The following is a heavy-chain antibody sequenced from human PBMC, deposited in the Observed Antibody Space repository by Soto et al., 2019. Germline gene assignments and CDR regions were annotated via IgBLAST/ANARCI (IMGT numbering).Heavy chain of an antibody. Sequence: GGSLRLSCAASGITLSSYAMSWVRQAPGKGLEWVANIKQDGSEKYYVDSVKGRFTISRDNAKNSLYLQMNSLRAEDTAVYYCARLVRYYDRSGYVDYWGQGTLVPVS. CDR2: IKQDGSEK. D-gene: IGHD3-22*01. V-gene: IGHV3-7*01. CDR3: ARLVRYYDRSGYVDY. CDR1: GITLSSYA. J-gene: IGHJ4*02.